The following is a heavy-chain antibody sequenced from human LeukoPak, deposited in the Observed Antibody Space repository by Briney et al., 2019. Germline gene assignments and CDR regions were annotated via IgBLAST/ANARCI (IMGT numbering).Heavy chain of an antibody. CDR1: GYTFTSYG. D-gene: IGHD1-26*01. CDR3: ARDYRARVGRHSDLGGECDY. J-gene: IGHJ4*02. CDR2: ISAYNGDT. Sequence: ASVKVSCKASGYTFTSYGFSWVRQAPGQGLEWMGWISAYNGDTKYALRYQGRVTLTTDTSTGTAYMELRSLRYDDTAAYYCARDYRARVGRHSDLGGECDYWGQGTLVTVSS. V-gene: IGHV1-18*01.